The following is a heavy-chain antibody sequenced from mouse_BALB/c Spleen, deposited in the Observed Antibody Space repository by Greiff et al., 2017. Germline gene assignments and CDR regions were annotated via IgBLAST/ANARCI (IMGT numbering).Heavy chain of an antibody. CDR1: GYSITSDYA. Sequence: EVQLQESGPGLVKPSQSLSLTCTVTGYSITSDYAWNWIRQFPGNKLEWMGYISYSGSTCYNPSLKSRISITRDTSKNQFFLQLNSVTTEDTATYYCARSGYFDVWGAGTTVTVSS. J-gene: IGHJ1*01. CDR2: ISYSGST. D-gene: IGHD3-1*01. V-gene: IGHV3-2*02. CDR3: ARSGYFDV.